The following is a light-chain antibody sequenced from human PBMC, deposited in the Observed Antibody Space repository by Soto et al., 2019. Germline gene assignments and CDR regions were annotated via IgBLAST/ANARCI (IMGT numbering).Light chain of an antibody. CDR1: QSASSN. J-gene: IGKJ2*01. CDR2: GAS. CDR3: QHYNKWPYT. Sequence: EVVMTQSPATLSVSPGERVTLSCRASQSASSNLAWYQQKPGQAPSLLIYGASTRAAGIPARFSGSGSGAEFTLTMSCLQSEDFAVYYWQHYNKWPYTFGQGTNLEIK. V-gene: IGKV3-15*01.